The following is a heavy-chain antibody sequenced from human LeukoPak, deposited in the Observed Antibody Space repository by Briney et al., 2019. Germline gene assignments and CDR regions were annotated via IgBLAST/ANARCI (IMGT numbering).Heavy chain of an antibody. Sequence: ASVKVSCKASGYTFTSYYMHWVRQAPGQGLEWMGIINPSGGSTSYAQKFQGRVTMTRDTSTSTVYMELSSLRSEDTAVYYCARGAYDSSGYRGTDFDYWGQGTLVTVSS. J-gene: IGHJ4*02. CDR3: ARGAYDSSGYRGTDFDY. D-gene: IGHD3-22*01. V-gene: IGHV1-46*01. CDR2: INPSGGST. CDR1: GYTFTSYY.